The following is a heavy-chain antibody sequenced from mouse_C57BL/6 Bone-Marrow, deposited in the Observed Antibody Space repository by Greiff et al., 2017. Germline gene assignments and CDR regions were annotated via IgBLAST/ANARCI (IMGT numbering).Heavy chain of an antibody. J-gene: IGHJ4*01. CDR3: APSYYGKRGVYAMDY. D-gene: IGHD2-10*01. Sequence: VQLQQSVAELVRRGASVKLSCTASGFNIKNTYMHWVKQRPEQGLEWIGRIDPANGNTKYAPKFQGKATITADTSSNTAYLQLSSLTSEDTAIYYCAPSYYGKRGVYAMDYWGQGTSVTVSS. V-gene: IGHV14-3*01. CDR1: GFNIKNTY. CDR2: IDPANGNT.